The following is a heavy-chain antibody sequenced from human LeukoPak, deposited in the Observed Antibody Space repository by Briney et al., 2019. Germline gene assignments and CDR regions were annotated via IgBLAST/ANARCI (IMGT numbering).Heavy chain of an antibody. CDR2: VFHTGDT. D-gene: IGHD2-15*01. Sequence: SETLSLTCAVSGDSIKSFYWSWIRQPPGKGLEWIGYVFHTGDTNSNPSLKSRVTVSLDTSTSQVSLRLTSVTAADTAVYYCARHPFATPFDHWGRGILVTVSS. J-gene: IGHJ4*02. CDR3: ARHPFATPFDH. CDR1: GDSIKSFY. V-gene: IGHV4-59*08.